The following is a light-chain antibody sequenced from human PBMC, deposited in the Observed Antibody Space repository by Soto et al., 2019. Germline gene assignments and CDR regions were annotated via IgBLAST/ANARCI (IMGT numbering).Light chain of an antibody. CDR1: QDSSKY. J-gene: IGKJ2*01. CDR3: QQFDTLPPA. V-gene: IGKV1-33*01. CDR2: DAS. Sequence: IQMTQSPSSLSASVGDRVTIPCQASQDSSKYLNWYQQHPGKAPRLLIYDASILDAGVPSKFSGSVSGTVFTFTIDSLQPEDLATYFCQQFDTLPPAFGQGAKREIK.